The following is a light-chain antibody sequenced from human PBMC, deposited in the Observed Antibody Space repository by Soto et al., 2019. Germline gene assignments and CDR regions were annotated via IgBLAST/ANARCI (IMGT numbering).Light chain of an antibody. Sequence: EIVLTQSPATLSLSPGERATLSCRASQSVSSYLAWYQQKPGQAPRPLIYDASNRATGIPARFSGSGSGTDFTLTISSLEPEDFAVYSCQQRSNWPPITFGQGTRLEIK. CDR3: QQRSNWPPIT. CDR1: QSVSSY. V-gene: IGKV3-11*01. CDR2: DAS. J-gene: IGKJ5*01.